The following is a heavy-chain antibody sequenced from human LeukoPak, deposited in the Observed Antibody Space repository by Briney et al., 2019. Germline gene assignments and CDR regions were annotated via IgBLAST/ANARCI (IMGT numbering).Heavy chain of an antibody. J-gene: IGHJ3*01. CDR3: ATWTSGEAFDV. Sequence: KPSETLSLTCTVSGGSIGIYYWSWIRQAPGKGLEWIGFMYYGGKSNDNSSPKSRVTISVDTSTNQLSLRLDSVIASDTAVYYCATWTSGEAFDVWGPGTMVTVSS. D-gene: IGHD1-1*01. CDR2: MYYGGKS. V-gene: IGHV4-59*08. CDR1: GGSIGIYY.